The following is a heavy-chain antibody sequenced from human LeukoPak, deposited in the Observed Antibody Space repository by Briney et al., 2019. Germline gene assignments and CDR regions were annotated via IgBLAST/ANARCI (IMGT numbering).Heavy chain of an antibody. CDR3: ARALEETIVAAGC. CDR1: GFTLTDHD. Sequence: GASVKVSCKTSGFTLTDHDINWVRQGTGQGLEWMGWINPNSGGTNYAQKFQGRVTLTRDTSISTAYMELNSLRSEDTAVYYCARALEETIVAAGCWGQGTLVTVSS. V-gene: IGHV1-8*01. D-gene: IGHD6-13*01. J-gene: IGHJ1*01. CDR2: INPNSGGT.